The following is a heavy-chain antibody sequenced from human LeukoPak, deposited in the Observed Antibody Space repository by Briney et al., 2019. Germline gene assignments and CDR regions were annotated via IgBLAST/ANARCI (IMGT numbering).Heavy chain of an antibody. CDR2: MNPNSGNT. CDR1: GYTFITYD. Sequence: GASVKVSCKASGYTFITYDFNWVRQATGQGLEWMGWMNPNSGNTRYAQKFQGRVTMTRNTSISTAYMELSSLRSEDTAVYYCARVGRDFGVGYWFDPWGQGTLVTVSS. D-gene: IGHD3-3*01. V-gene: IGHV1-8*01. J-gene: IGHJ5*02. CDR3: ARVGRDFGVGYWFDP.